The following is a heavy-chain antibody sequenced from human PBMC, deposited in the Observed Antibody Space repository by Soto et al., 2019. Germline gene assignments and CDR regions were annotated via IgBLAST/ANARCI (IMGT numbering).Heavy chain of an antibody. V-gene: IGHV1-18*01. CDR1: GGTFSSYA. Sequence: ASVKVSCKASGGTFSSYAISWVRQAPGQGLEWMGGFIPIFGNTNYAQKLQGRVTMTTDTSTSTAYMELRSLRSDDTAVYYCARLPHVVVVAATRDGAFDIWGQGTMVTVSS. CDR3: ARLPHVVVVAATRDGAFDI. CDR2: FIPIFGNT. J-gene: IGHJ3*02. D-gene: IGHD2-15*01.